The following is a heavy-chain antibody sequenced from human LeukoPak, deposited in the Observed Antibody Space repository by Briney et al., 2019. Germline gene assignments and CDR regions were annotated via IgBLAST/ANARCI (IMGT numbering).Heavy chain of an antibody. D-gene: IGHD2-15*01. CDR3: AKGVVVMPASRVDY. J-gene: IGHJ4*02. Sequence: PGGSLRLSCAASGFTFGNYAMTWVRQAPGKGLEWVSGISGSGGSIYYVDSVKGRFTISRDNSKNTLYLQMNSLRAEDTAVYYCAKGVVVMPASRVDYWGQGTLVTVSS. CDR1: GFTFGNYA. CDR2: ISGSGGSI. V-gene: IGHV3-23*01.